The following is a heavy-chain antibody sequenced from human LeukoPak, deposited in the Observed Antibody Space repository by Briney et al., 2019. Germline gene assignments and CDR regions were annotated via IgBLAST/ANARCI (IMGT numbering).Heavy chain of an antibody. CDR3: ARDLGAMIVVDKNPYAFDI. CDR1: GDSVSSNSAA. CDR2: TYYRSKWYN. D-gene: IGHD3-22*01. J-gene: IGHJ3*02. Sequence: SQTRSLTCAISGDSVSSNSAAWNWIRQSPSRGLEWLGRTYYRSKWYNDYAVSVKSRITINPDTSKNQFSLQLNSVTPEDTAVYYCARDLGAMIVVDKNPYAFDIWGQGTMVTVSS. V-gene: IGHV6-1*01.